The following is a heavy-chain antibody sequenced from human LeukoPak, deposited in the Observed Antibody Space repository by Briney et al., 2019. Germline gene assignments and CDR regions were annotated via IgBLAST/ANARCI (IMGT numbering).Heavy chain of an antibody. CDR1: GGSISSSGYY. CDR3: ARSSHCSGGSCYSLTGVGY. D-gene: IGHD2-15*01. Sequence: SETLSLTCTVSGGSISSSGYYWGWIRQPPGKGLEWIGYIYYSGSTNYNPSLKSRATMLVDTSKNQFSLKLSSVTAADTAVYYCARSSHCSGGSCYSLTGVGYWGQGTLVTVSS. V-gene: IGHV4-61*05. J-gene: IGHJ4*02. CDR2: IYYSGST.